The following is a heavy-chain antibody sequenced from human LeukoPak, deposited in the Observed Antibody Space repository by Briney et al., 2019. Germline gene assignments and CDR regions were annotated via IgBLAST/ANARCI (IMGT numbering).Heavy chain of an antibody. CDR3: ARSPGDPIYYYYYGVDV. V-gene: IGHV4-61*01. Sequence: SETLSLTCTVSGGSVSSGSYYWSWIRQPPGKGLEWIGYIYYSGSTNYNPSLKSRVTISVDTSKNQFSLKLSSVTAADTAVYYCARSPGDPIYYYYYGVDVWGQGTTVTVSS. CDR2: IYYSGST. D-gene: IGHD7-27*01. J-gene: IGHJ6*02. CDR1: GGSVSSGSYY.